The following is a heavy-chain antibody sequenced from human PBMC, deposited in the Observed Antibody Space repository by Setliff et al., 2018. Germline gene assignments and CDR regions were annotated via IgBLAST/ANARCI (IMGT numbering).Heavy chain of an antibody. CDR2: ISSSSSYI. D-gene: IGHD3-9*01. Sequence: PGGSLRLSCAASGFTFSSYSMNWVRQAPGKGLEWASSISSSSSYIYYADSVKGRFTISRDNSKNTLYLQMNSLRAEDTAVYYCAKHGAYNDFLTGYNFYYDMDVWGQGTTVTVSS. CDR3: AKHGAYNDFLTGYNFYYDMDV. V-gene: IGHV3-21*04. CDR1: GFTFSSYS. J-gene: IGHJ6*02.